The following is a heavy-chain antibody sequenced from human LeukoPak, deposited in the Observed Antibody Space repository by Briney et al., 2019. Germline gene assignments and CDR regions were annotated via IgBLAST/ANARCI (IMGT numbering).Heavy chain of an antibody. J-gene: IGHJ4*02. D-gene: IGHD3-10*01. Sequence: PGGSLRLSCAASGFTFSSYGMHWVRQAPGKGLEWVAFIRYDGSNKYYADSVKGRFTISRDNSKNTLYLQTSSLRAEDTAVYYCAKEEDYGSGSYPDFDYWGQGTLVTVSS. CDR3: AKEEDYGSGSYPDFDY. CDR2: IRYDGSNK. CDR1: GFTFSSYG. V-gene: IGHV3-30*02.